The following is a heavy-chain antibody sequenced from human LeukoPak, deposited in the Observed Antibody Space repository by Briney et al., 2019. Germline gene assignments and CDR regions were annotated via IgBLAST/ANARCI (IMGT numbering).Heavy chain of an antibody. CDR1: GYTFTGYY. CDR2: INPNSGGT. J-gene: IGHJ5*02. Sequence: GASVKVSCRASGYTFTGYYMHWVRQAPGQGLEWMGWINPNSGGTNYAQKFQGRVTMTRDTSISTAYMELSRLRSDDTAVYYCASFDIVVVPAAKGNWFDPWGQGTLVTVSS. V-gene: IGHV1-2*02. D-gene: IGHD2-2*01. CDR3: ASFDIVVVPAAKGNWFDP.